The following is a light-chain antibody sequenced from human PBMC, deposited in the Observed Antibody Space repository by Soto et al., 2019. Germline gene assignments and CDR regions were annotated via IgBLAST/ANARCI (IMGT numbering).Light chain of an antibody. V-gene: IGKV1-33*01. J-gene: IGKJ5*01. CDR2: DAS. CDR3: QQYDNIRVT. CDR1: LDITNY. Sequence: DIRMSQSPSSLSAALGDRVTITFQASLDITNYLNWYQQKPGKAPKLLISDASILETGVPSRFSGSGSGTDFTFTISSLQPEDIATYYCQQYDNIRVTFGQGTRLEIK.